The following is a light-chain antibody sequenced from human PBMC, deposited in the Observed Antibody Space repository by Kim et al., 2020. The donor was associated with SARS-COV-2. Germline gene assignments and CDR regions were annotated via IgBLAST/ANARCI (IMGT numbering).Light chain of an antibody. CDR2: QDS. Sequence: SPGNTAITTCAVDKFGDKYACWYQQKPGQSPVLAVYQDSKRPSGNPERFSGSNSGNTATLTISGTQAMDEADYYCQAWDSSSYVFGTGTKVTVL. CDR3: QAWDSSSYV. CDR1: KFGDKY. J-gene: IGLJ1*01. V-gene: IGLV3-1*01.